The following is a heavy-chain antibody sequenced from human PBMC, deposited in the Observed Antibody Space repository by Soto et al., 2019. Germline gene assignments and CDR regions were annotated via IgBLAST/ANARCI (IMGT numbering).Heavy chain of an antibody. CDR2: ISAYNGNT. Sequence: GASGKVSCKASGYTFTSYGISWVRQAPGQGREWMGWISAYNGNTNYAQKLQGRVTMTTDTSTSTAYMELRSLRSDDTAVYYCARDTAQLALLWFVVLFPPNYYYYMDFWGQGTXVPVSS. CDR3: ARDTAQLALLWFVVLFPPNYYYYMDF. J-gene: IGHJ6*03. V-gene: IGHV1-18*01. D-gene: IGHD3-10*01. CDR1: GYTFTSYG.